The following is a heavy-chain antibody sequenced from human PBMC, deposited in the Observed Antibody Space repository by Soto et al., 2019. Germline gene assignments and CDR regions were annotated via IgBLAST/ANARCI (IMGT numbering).Heavy chain of an antibody. CDR2: IWNDGNKK. Sequence: QVHLVESGGGVVQPGKSLRLSCAASGFTFAGYGMQWVRQAPGKGLEWVAVIWNDGNKKYYADSVKGRFTISRDNSQNTLYLQMDSLRVEDTAVYSCARVNGDGWGIFDSWGPGTLVTVSS. V-gene: IGHV3-33*01. CDR3: ARVNGDGWGIFDS. CDR1: GFTFAGYG. D-gene: IGHD6-19*01. J-gene: IGHJ4*02.